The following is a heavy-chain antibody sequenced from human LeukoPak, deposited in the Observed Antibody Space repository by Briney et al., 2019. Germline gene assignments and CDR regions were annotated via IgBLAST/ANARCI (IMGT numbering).Heavy chain of an antibody. CDR3: ARARATYYFDY. J-gene: IGHJ4*02. CDR2: IYYSGST. D-gene: IGHD3-10*01. V-gene: IGHV4-59*01. Sequence: SSETLSLTCTVSGGSISSYYWSWIRQPPGKGLEWIGYIYYSGSTNYNPSLKSRVTISVDTSKNQFSLKLCSVTAADTAVYYCARARATYYFDYWGQGTLVTVSS. CDR1: GGSISSYY.